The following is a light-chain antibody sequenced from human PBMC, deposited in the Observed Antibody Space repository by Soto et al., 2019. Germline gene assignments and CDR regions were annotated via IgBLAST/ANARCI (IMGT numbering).Light chain of an antibody. J-gene: IGLJ2*01. CDR1: SSDVGSYNL. Sequence: QSVLTQPASVSGSPGQSITISCTGTSSDVGSYNLVSWYQQHPGKAPKLMIYEGSKRPSGVSNRFSGSKSGNTASLTISGLQAEDEADYYCCSYAGRDVVFGGGTQRTVL. V-gene: IGLV2-23*01. CDR2: EGS. CDR3: CSYAGRDVV.